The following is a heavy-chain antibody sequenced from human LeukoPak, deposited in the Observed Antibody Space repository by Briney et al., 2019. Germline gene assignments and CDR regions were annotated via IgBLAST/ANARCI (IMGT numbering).Heavy chain of an antibody. CDR1: GDSISSYY. J-gene: IGHJ4*02. CDR3: ARQSRYGSGWLDY. CDR2: IYYSGIT. Sequence: SETLSLTCTVSGDSISSYYWSWIRQPPGKGLEWLGYIYYSGITKYNPSLKSRVTMSVDTSKKQFSLKLSSVAAADTAVYYCARQSRYGSGWLDYWGQGTLVTVSS. V-gene: IGHV4-59*08. D-gene: IGHD6-19*01.